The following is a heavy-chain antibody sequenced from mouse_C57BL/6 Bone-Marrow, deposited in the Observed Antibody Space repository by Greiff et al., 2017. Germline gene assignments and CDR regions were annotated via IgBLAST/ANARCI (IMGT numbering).Heavy chain of an antibody. J-gene: IGHJ3*01. V-gene: IGHV1-52*01. Sequence: LQQPGAELVRPGSSVKLSCKASGYTFTSYWMHWVKQRPIQGLEWIGNIDPSDSETHYNQKFKDKATLTVDKSSSTAYMQLSSLTSEDSAVYYCARSDRDDGYYSAWFAYWGQGTLVTVSA. D-gene: IGHD2-3*01. CDR1: GYTFTSYW. CDR3: ARSDRDDGYYSAWFAY. CDR2: IDPSDSET.